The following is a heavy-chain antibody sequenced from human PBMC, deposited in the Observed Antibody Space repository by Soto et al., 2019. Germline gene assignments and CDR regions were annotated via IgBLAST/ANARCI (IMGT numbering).Heavy chain of an antibody. V-gene: IGHV4-39*07. CDR3: ARTYDSSGYLTFDY. CDR1: GGSISSSSYY. Sequence: SETLSLTCTVSGGSISSSSYYWGWIRQPPGKGLEWIGSIYYSGSTYYNPSLKSRVTISVDTSKNQFSLKLSSVTAADTAVYYCARTYDSSGYLTFDYWGQGTLVTVSS. D-gene: IGHD3-22*01. CDR2: IYYSGST. J-gene: IGHJ4*02.